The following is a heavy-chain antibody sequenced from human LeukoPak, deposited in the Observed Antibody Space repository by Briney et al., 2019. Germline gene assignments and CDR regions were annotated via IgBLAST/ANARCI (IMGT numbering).Heavy chain of an antibody. J-gene: IGHJ5*02. Sequence: SETLSLTCTVSGGSISSYYWSWIRQPPGKGLEWIGYIYYSGSTNYNPSFKSRVTISVDTSKNQFSLKLSSVTAADTAVYYCARHGQLSSSWYWSWFDPWGQGTLVTVSS. CDR1: GGSISSYY. CDR2: IYYSGST. V-gene: IGHV4-59*08. D-gene: IGHD6-13*01. CDR3: ARHGQLSSSWYWSWFDP.